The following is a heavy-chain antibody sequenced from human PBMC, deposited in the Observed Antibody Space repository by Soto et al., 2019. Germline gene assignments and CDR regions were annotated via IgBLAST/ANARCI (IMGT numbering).Heavy chain of an antibody. CDR2: RYYSGST. D-gene: IGHD3-10*01. CDR3: ARHFPTWWFGELFFDY. J-gene: IGHJ4*02. Sequence: QLQLQESGPGLVKPSETLSLTCTVSGGSISSSSYYWGWIRQPPGKGLEWIGSRYYSGSTYYNPSLKGRVPISVDTSKNQFSLKVSSGTAADTAVYYCARHFPTWWFGELFFDYWGQGTLVTVFS. CDR1: GGSISSSSYY. V-gene: IGHV4-39*01.